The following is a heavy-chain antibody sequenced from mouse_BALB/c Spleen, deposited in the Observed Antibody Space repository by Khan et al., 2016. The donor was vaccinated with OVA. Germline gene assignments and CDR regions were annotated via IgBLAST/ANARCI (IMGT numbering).Heavy chain of an antibody. CDR1: GYTFTDYI. V-gene: IGHV1-77*01. J-gene: IGHJ2*01. CDR2: IYPGSGST. D-gene: IGHD1-1*01. Sequence: QVQLKQSGPVLVKPGASVKMSCKASGYTFTDYIINWVRQRTGQGLEWIGQIYPGSGSTYYNEKFKGKATLTADKSSNTAYMQLRSLTSEDSAVYFCARSGYGSLGYWSQGTTLTVSS. CDR3: ARSGYGSLGY.